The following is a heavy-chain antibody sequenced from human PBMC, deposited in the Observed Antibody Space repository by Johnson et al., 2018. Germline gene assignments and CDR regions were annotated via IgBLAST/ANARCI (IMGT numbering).Heavy chain of an antibody. CDR1: GGSISSYY. J-gene: IGHJ6*02. Sequence: VQLRESGPGLVKPSEPLSLTCTVSGGSISSYYWSWIRQPPGKGLEWIGYISYSGSTNYNPSLKSRVTISVDTSKNQFSLKLSSVTAADTAVYYCARVGGMYQLLWYYYGMDVWGQGTTVTVSS. D-gene: IGHD2-2*01. V-gene: IGHV4-59*01. CDR2: ISYSGST. CDR3: ARVGGMYQLLWYYYGMDV.